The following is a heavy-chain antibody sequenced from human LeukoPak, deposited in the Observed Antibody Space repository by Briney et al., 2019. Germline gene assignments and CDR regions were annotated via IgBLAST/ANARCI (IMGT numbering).Heavy chain of an antibody. J-gene: IGHJ4*02. CDR3: ARVPHAMVRGVIITEFYFDY. V-gene: IGHV3-21*01. Sequence: PGGSLRLSCAASGLTFSSYSMNWVRQAPGKGLEWVSSISSSSNYINYADSVKGRFTISRDNAKNSLYLQMNSLRAEDTAVYYCARVPHAMVRGVIITEFYFDYWGQGTLVTVSS. D-gene: IGHD3-10*01. CDR2: ISSSSNYI. CDR1: GLTFSSYS.